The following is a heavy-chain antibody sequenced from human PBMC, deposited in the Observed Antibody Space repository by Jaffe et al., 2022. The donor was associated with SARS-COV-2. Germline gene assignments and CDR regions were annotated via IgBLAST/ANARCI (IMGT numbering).Heavy chain of an antibody. V-gene: IGHV4-61*02. CDR1: GGSISSGSYY. Sequence: QVQLQESGPGLVKPSQTLSLTCTVSGGSISSGSYYWSWIRQPAGKGLEWIGRIYTSGSTNYNPSLKSRVTISVDTSKNQFSLKLSSVTAADTAVYYCARVETYYYDSSGWGPNWFDPWGQGTLVTVSS. CDR2: IYTSGST. J-gene: IGHJ5*02. D-gene: IGHD3-22*01. CDR3: ARVETYYYDSSGWGPNWFDP.